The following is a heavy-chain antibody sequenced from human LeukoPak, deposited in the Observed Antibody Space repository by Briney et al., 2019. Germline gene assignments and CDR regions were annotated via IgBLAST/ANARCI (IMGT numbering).Heavy chain of an antibody. CDR1: GFTSSDYY. V-gene: IGHV3-11*03. D-gene: IGHD6-13*01. Sequence: GGSLRLSCAASGFTSSDYYMSWIRQAPGKGLEWVSYISSSSSYTNYADSVKGRFTISRDNAKNSLYLQMNSLRAEDTAVYYCASPAAGTNSDYWGLGTLVTVSS. CDR3: ASPAAGTNSDY. CDR2: ISSSSSYT. J-gene: IGHJ4*02.